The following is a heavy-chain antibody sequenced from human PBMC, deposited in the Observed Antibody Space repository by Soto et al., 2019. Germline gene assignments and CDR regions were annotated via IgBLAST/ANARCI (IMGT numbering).Heavy chain of an antibody. CDR3: ARGNYDFWSGDLNWFDP. CDR1: GYTFTSYD. V-gene: IGHV1-8*01. Sequence: QVQLVQSGAEVKKPGASVKVSCKASGYTFTSYDINWVRQATGQGREWMGWMNPNSGNTGYAQKFQGRVTMTRNTSISTAYMELSSLRSEDTAVYYCARGNYDFWSGDLNWFDPWGQGTLVPVSS. CDR2: MNPNSGNT. J-gene: IGHJ5*02. D-gene: IGHD3-3*01.